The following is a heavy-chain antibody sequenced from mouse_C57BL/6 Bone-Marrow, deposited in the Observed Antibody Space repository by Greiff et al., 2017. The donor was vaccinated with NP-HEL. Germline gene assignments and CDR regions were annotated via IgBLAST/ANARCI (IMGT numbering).Heavy chain of an antibody. CDR3: ARLGATEGYYFDY. D-gene: IGHD1-1*02. J-gene: IGHJ2*01. Sequence: EVKVEESGGGLVQPGGSLKLSCAASGFTFSDYGMAWVRQAPRKGPAWVAFISNLAYSIYYADTVTGRFTISRENAKNTLYLEMSSLRSEDTAMYYCARLGATEGYYFDYWGQGTTLTVSS. CDR2: ISNLAYSI. V-gene: IGHV5-15*04. CDR1: GFTFSDYG.